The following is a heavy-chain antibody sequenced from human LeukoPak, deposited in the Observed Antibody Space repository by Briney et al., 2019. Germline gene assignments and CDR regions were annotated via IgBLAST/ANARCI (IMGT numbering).Heavy chain of an antibody. CDR2: IRGVGGST. D-gene: IGHD3-3*01. CDR3: AKKDFGVVITSRP. CDR1: GSTLATYS. V-gene: IGHV3-23*01. Sequence: SGGSLRPSCPAAGSTLATYSTGWARQAPGRGRGWVSVIRGVGGSTYYADSVKGRFTISRDNSKNTLYLQMNSLRAEDTAVYYCAKKDFGVVITSRPGGQGTLVTVSS. J-gene: IGHJ4*02.